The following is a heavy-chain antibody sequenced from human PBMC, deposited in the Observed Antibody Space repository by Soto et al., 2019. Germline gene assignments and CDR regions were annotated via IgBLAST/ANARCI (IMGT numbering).Heavy chain of an antibody. V-gene: IGHV4-31*03. D-gene: IGHD3-10*01. Sequence: QVQLQESGPGLVKPSQTLSLTCTVSGGSISSGGYYWSWIRQHPGKGLEWIGYIYYSGSTYYNPSLKCRVTISVDTSKNQFSLKLSSVTAADTAVYYCARDSRGGSHSNNWFDPWGQGTLVTVSS. CDR2: IYYSGST. CDR1: GGSISSGGYY. CDR3: ARDSRGGSHSNNWFDP. J-gene: IGHJ5*02.